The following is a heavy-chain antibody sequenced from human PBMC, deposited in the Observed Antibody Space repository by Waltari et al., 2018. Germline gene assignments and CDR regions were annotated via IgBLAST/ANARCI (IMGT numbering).Heavy chain of an antibody. D-gene: IGHD6-13*01. V-gene: IGHV1-8*03. CDR3: ARGHSSSWYDY. CDR1: GYTFTSYD. CDR2: MNPNSGNT. J-gene: IGHJ4*02. Sequence: QVQLVQSGAEVKKPGASVKVYCKASGYTFTSYDITWVRQATGQWLEGMGWMNPNSGNTGYAQKFQGRVTITRNTSISTAYMELSSLRSEDTAVYYCARGHSSSWYDYWGQGTLVTVSS.